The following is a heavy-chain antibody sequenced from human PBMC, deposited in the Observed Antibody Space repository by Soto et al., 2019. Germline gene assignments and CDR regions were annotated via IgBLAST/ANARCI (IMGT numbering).Heavy chain of an antibody. CDR2: IYWDDDK. Sequence: SGPTLVNPTQTLTLTCTFSGFSLSTSGVGVGWIRQPPGKALECLALIYWDDDKRYSPSLKSRLSVTKDTSKNQVVLTMTNMDPVDTGTYYCAHRLCDSSCYWDVGFFDYWGQGTLVTVSS. V-gene: IGHV2-5*02. CDR1: GFSLSTSGVG. CDR3: AHRLCDSSCYWDVGFFDY. J-gene: IGHJ4*02. D-gene: IGHD3-22*01.